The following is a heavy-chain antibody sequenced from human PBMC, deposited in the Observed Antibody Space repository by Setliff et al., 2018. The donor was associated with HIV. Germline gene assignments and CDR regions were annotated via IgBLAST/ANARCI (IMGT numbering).Heavy chain of an antibody. CDR1: GFSINSGYY. Sequence: PSETLSLTCAVSGFSINSGYYWGWIRQPPGKGLEWIGSIYQTGTTYYNPSLKSRVTISVDTSQNQFSLRLSSVTAADTAVYYCARGSGRFCSGGRCSAFDYWGQGTLVTLL. CDR2: IYQTGTT. J-gene: IGHJ4*02. V-gene: IGHV4-38-2*01. CDR3: ARGSGRFCSGGRCSAFDY. D-gene: IGHD2-15*01.